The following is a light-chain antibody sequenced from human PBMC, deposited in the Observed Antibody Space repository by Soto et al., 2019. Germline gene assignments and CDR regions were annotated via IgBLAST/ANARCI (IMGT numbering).Light chain of an antibody. CDR1: QSVSSSY. Sequence: EIVLTQSPGTLSLSPGERATLSCRASQSVSSSYLAWYQQKPVQAPRLLIYGASSRATGIPVRFSGSGSGTDFTLIISRLEPEDFAVYYCHQYGSSPSWTFGQWTKVEYK. CDR3: HQYGSSPSWT. J-gene: IGKJ1*01. V-gene: IGKV3-20*01. CDR2: GAS.